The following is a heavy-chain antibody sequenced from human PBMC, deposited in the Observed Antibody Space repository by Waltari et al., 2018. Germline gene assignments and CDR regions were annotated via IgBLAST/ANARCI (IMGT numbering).Heavy chain of an antibody. V-gene: IGHV3-74*01. CDR2: RDSEGARE. CDR3: AKVAPRTYRSPVPGRDYYYGMDV. D-gene: IGHD6-13*01. CDR1: GFTFSRFW. Sequence: EVRLVESGGGLVQPGESLRLSCAASGFTFSRFWMHWVRQAPGRGLGWGARRDSEGARERDADSVKGRFTIARDNAKNTLYLQMKRLRVEDTAVYYCAKVAPRTYRSPVPGRDYYYGMDVWGQGTTVTVFS. J-gene: IGHJ6*02.